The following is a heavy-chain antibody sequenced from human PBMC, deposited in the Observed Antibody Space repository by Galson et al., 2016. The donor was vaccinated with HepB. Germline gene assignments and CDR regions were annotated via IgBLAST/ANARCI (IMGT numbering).Heavy chain of an antibody. V-gene: IGHV4-31*03. Sequence: TLSLTCTVSGGSINSGGHYWSWIRQHPGKGLEWIGYIYYSGRTSYTPSLKSRISITVDTSKKQFTLKLTTVTATDTAVYHCAREGLSGDHQWFDYWGPGTLVSVSS. J-gene: IGHJ4*02. CDR1: GGSINSGGHY. D-gene: IGHD1-26*01. CDR2: IYYSGRT. CDR3: AREGLSGDHQWFDY.